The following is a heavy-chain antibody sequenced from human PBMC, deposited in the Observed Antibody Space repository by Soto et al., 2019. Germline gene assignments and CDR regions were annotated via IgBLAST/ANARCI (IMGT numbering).Heavy chain of an antibody. J-gene: IGHJ4*02. D-gene: IGHD1-26*01. Sequence: QVQLQQWGAGLLKPSETLSLTCAVYGGSFSGYYWSWIRQSPGRGLEWIGDINGSGSTTYNTSLMSRITQSIDTARNQFSLKLSSVTAAHTAVFFYASRMGSERYYFDYCGQGTQVTVSS. CDR2: INGSGST. CDR3: ASRMGSERYYFDY. V-gene: IGHV4-34*01. CDR1: GGSFSGYY.